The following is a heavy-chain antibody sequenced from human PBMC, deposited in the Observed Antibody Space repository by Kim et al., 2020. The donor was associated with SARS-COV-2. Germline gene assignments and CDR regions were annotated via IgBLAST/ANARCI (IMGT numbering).Heavy chain of an antibody. Sequence: NPSLKSRVTISVDTSKNQFSLKLSSVTAADTAVYYCAREQWLVQSKAFDIWGQGTMVTVSS. V-gene: IGHV4-39*07. D-gene: IGHD6-19*01. J-gene: IGHJ3*02. CDR3: AREQWLVQSKAFDI.